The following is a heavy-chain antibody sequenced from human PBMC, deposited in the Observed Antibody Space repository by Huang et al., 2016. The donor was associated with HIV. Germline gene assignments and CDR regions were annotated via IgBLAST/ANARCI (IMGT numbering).Heavy chain of an antibody. CDR2: IVSSRGEK. Sequence: QIQLLQSGPELKQPGASVKVPCTASGYTFTSSGSTWVRQAPGQGPERMGGIVSSRGEKEDAQKVKGRVTLTTDTSTNIAYMGLRSLRSDDTAKYYCARDPKYHRIGYYRQRRGIDIWGQGTMVIVSS. CDR1: GYTFTSSG. D-gene: IGHD3-22*01. CDR3: ARDPKYHRIGYYRQRRGIDI. J-gene: IGHJ3*02. V-gene: IGHV1-18*01.